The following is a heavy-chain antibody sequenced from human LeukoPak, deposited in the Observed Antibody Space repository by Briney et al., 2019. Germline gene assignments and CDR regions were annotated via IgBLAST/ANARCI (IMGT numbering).Heavy chain of an antibody. CDR3: AKGRTRDTEFDY. CDR1: GYSFASYW. CDR2: VYPGDSDT. Sequence: GESLKISCKGSGYSFASYWIGWVRQMPGEGLEWMGIVYPGDSDTRYSPSFQGQVTISADKCISTAYLQWSSLKASDTAMYYCAKGRTRDTEFDYWGQGTLVTVSS. V-gene: IGHV5-51*01. J-gene: IGHJ4*02. D-gene: IGHD1-14*01.